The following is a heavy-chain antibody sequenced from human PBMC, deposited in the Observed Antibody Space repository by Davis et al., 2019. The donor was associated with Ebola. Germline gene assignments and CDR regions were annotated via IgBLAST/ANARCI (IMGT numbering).Heavy chain of an antibody. D-gene: IGHD6-6*01. Sequence: PGGSLRLSWAASGFTFNSYGMSWVRQAPGKGLEWVSVISGRGTSIYYADAVKGRFTISRDNSKNTLYLQMNSLRAEDTAVYYCAKRYSSSAWYFDYWGQGTLVTVSS. CDR2: ISGRGTSI. J-gene: IGHJ4*02. CDR3: AKRYSSSAWYFDY. CDR1: GFTFNSYG. V-gene: IGHV3-23*01.